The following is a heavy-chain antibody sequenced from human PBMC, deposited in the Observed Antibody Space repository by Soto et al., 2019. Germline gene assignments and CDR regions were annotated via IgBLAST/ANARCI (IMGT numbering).Heavy chain of an antibody. CDR3: ARRPVGFLNKFDP. D-gene: IGHD2-2*03. CDR1: GFSLTTPGVG. J-gene: IGHJ5*02. V-gene: IGHV2-5*02. CDR2: VYWDDDK. Sequence: QITLKESGPTLVKPTQTLTVTCSFSGFSLTTPGVGVDWIRQSPGKAPEWLALVYWDDDKYYNPSLKRRLTITKDTSKKQVVLTMTNVDPMDTATYFCARRPVGFLNKFDPWGQGILVIVSS.